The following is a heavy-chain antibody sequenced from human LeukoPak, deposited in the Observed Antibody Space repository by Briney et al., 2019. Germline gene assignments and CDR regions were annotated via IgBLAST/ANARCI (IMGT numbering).Heavy chain of an antibody. Sequence: GGSLRLSCAASGFTFSSYAMHWVRQAPGKGLEWVAVISSEGNSKYYADSVKGRFTISRDNSKNTLYLQMNSLRAEDTAVYYCARVVAVATPWFDPWGQGTLVTVSS. CDR2: ISSEGNSK. V-gene: IGHV3-30-3*01. CDR1: GFTFSSYA. CDR3: ARVVAVATPWFDP. J-gene: IGHJ5*02. D-gene: IGHD6-19*01.